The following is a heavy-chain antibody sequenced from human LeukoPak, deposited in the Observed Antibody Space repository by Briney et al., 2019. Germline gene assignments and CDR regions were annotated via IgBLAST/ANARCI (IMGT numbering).Heavy chain of an antibody. V-gene: IGHV3-21*01. CDR2: ISTGSSYI. CDR3: ARGAIVASGYFDY. J-gene: IGHJ4*02. CDR1: GFTFSSYS. Sequence: GGSLRLSCAASGFTFSSYSMNWVRHAPGKGLEWVSSISTGSSYIYYADSVRGRFTITRDNARNSLYLQMNSLRAEDTAVYYCARGAIVASGYFDYWGQGTLVTASS. D-gene: IGHD2-21*01.